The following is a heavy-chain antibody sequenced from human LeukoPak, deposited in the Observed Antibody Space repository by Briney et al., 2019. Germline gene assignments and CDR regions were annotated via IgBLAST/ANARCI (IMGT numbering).Heavy chain of an antibody. CDR1: GYSFTSYW. CDR2: IYPGDSDT. V-gene: IGHV5-51*01. J-gene: IGHJ4*02. D-gene: IGHD3-22*01. Sequence: GESLKISCKGSGYSFTSYWIGWVRQMPGKGLECIGIIYPGDSDTRYSPSFQGQVTISADESISTAYLQWSSLKASDTAMYYCARFSYYDSSGLPRTYFDYWGQGTLVTVSS. CDR3: ARFSYYDSSGLPRTYFDY.